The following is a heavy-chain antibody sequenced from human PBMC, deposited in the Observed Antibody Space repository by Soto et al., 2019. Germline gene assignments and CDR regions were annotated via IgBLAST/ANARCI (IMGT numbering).Heavy chain of an antibody. Sequence: PSQTRSLTCAISGDSVSGNIAAWNWIRQSQSRGLGCLGRTYYRSKWYNDYAVSVNSRITNNPDTSKNQFSLQLNSVTPEDTAVYYCAREVFGVVIMLYRSNYYYMDVWGKGTTVTVSS. CDR2: TYYRSKWYN. CDR3: AREVFGVVIMLYRSNYYYMDV. J-gene: IGHJ6*03. D-gene: IGHD3-3*01. CDR1: GDSVSGNIAA. V-gene: IGHV6-1*01.